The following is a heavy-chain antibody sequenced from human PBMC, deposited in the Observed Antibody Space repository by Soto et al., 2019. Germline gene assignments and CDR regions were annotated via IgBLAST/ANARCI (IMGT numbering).Heavy chain of an antibody. J-gene: IGHJ3*02. CDR2: IYHSGST. Sequence: QVQLQESGPGLVKPSGTLSLTCAVSGGSISSSNWWSWVRQPPGKGLEWIGEIYHSGSTNYNPSLKSRVTISVDKSKNQFSLKLSSVTAADTAVYYCARDLRYDSSGYYRDDAFDIWGQGTTVTVSS. D-gene: IGHD3-22*01. CDR1: GGSISSSNW. V-gene: IGHV4-4*02. CDR3: ARDLRYDSSGYYRDDAFDI.